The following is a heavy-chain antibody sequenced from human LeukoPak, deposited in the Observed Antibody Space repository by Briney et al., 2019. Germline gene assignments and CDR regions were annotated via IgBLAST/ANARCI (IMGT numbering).Heavy chain of an antibody. D-gene: IGHD6-13*01. CDR1: GFTFSSYA. J-gene: IGHJ4*02. V-gene: IGHV3-23*01. Sequence: GGSLRVSCAASGFTFSSYAMSWVRQAPGKGLEWVATVSGSCGSTYYADSVKGRLTISRDNSKNTLYLQMNSVSGEDTAVYYCAKAGRQGDSSSYYPYFDYWGQGTLVTASS. CDR3: AKAGRQGDSSSYYPYFDY. CDR2: VSGSCGST.